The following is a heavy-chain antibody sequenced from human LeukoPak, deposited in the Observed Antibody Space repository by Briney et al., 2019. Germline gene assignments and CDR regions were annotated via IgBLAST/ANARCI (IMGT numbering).Heavy chain of an antibody. V-gene: IGHV1-58*01. CDR1: GFTFTSSA. D-gene: IGHD2-2*01. CDR2: IVVGSGNT. J-gene: IGHJ4*02. CDR3: AAVIVVPAGGGYIDY. Sequence: ASVKVSCKASGFTFTSSAVQWVRQARGQRLEWIGWIVVGSGNTSYAQKFQERVTITRDMSTSTAYMELSSLRSEDTAVYYCAAVIVVPAGGGYIDYWGQGTLVTVSS.